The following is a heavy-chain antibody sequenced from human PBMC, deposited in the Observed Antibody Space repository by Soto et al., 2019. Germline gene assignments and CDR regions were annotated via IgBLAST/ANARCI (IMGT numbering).Heavy chain of an antibody. CDR3: AQRYDFWSGYYPYYYYYYGMDV. J-gene: IGHJ6*02. CDR1: GFTFSSYA. Sequence: EVQLLESGGGLVQPGGSLRLSCAASGFTFSSYAMSWVRQAPGKGLEWVSAISGSGGSTYYADSVKGRFTISRDNSKNTLYLQMNSLRAEDTAVYYCAQRYDFWSGYYPYYYYYYGMDVWGQGTTVTVSS. CDR2: ISGSGGST. D-gene: IGHD3-3*01. V-gene: IGHV3-23*01.